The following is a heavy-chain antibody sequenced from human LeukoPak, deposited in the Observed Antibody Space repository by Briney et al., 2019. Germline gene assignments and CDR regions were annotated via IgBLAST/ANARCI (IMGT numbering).Heavy chain of an antibody. V-gene: IGHV1-8*03. Sequence: GASVKVSCKASGYTFTSYDINWVRQATGQGLEWMGYMNPYSGNTGYAQNFQGRVTLTRNTSISTAYMELSSLRSEDTAVYYCARSKKNWNFDYWGQGTLVTVSS. J-gene: IGHJ4*02. CDR2: MNPYSGNT. CDR3: ARSKKNWNFDY. D-gene: IGHD1-1*01. CDR1: GYTFTSYD.